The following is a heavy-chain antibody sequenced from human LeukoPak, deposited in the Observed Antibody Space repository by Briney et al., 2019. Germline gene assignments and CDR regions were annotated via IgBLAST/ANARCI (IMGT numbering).Heavy chain of an antibody. CDR1: GYTFTNYG. Sequence: ASVKVSCKTSGYTFTNYGVSWVRQAPGQGLEWMGWISAYNGYTNYAQKLQVRVTMTTDTSTSTAYMELRSLTSDDTAVYYSARDKAVTTELTQYFQHWGQGTLVTVSS. CDR3: ARDKAVTTELTQYFQH. V-gene: IGHV1-18*01. J-gene: IGHJ1*01. CDR2: ISAYNGYT. D-gene: IGHD4-11*01.